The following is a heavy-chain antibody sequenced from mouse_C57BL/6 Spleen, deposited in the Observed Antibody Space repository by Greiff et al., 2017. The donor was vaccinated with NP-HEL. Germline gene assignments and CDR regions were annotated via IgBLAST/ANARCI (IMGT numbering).Heavy chain of an antibody. CDR1: GFTFSSYA. CDR3: ARDYSNSLYYFDY. CDR2: ISDGGSYT. D-gene: IGHD2-5*01. V-gene: IGHV5-4*01. Sequence: EVNLVESGGGLVKPGGSLKLSCAASGFTFSSYAMSWVRQTPEKRLEWVATISDGGSYTYYPDNVKGRFTISRDNAKNNLYLQMSHLKSEDTAMYYCARDYSNSLYYFDYWGQGTTLTVSS. J-gene: IGHJ2*01.